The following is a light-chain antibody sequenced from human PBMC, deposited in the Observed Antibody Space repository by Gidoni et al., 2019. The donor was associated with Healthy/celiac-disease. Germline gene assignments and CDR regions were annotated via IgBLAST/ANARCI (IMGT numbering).Light chain of an antibody. Sequence: SYELTQPPSVSVSPGQTASITCSGDKLGDKYACWYQQKPGQSPVLVIYQDSKRPSGIPARFSGSNSGNTATLTISGTQAMDEADYYCQAWDSSVWVFGGGTKLTVL. CDR3: QAWDSSVWV. V-gene: IGLV3-1*01. CDR2: QDS. J-gene: IGLJ3*02. CDR1: KLGDKY.